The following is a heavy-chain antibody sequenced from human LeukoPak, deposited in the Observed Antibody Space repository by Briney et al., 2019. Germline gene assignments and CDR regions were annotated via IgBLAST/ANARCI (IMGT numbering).Heavy chain of an antibody. CDR2: INWSGGST. Sequence: GGSLRLSCTASGFAFDAHGMSWVRQVPGKGLEWVSGINWSGGSTGYADPLRGRFTISRDNAKNSLYLQMDSLRAEDTALYYCARAPITSLFYFDYWGQGTLVTVSS. CDR1: GFAFDAHG. J-gene: IGHJ4*02. V-gene: IGHV3-20*04. D-gene: IGHD2-2*01. CDR3: ARAPITSLFYFDY.